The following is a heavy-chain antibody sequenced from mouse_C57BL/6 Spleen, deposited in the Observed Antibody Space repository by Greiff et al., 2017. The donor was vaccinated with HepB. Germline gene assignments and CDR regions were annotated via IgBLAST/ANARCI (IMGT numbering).Heavy chain of an antibody. CDR3: ARRYSEGYFDY. J-gene: IGHJ2*01. Sequence: LQQPGAELVMPGASVKLSCKASGYTFTSYWMHWVKQRPGQGLEWIGEIDPSDSYTNYNQKFKGKSTLTVDKSSSTAHMQLSSLTSEDSAVYYCARRYSEGYFDYWGQGTTLTVSS. V-gene: IGHV1-69*01. CDR1: GYTFTSYW. CDR2: IDPSDSYT. D-gene: IGHD2-12*01.